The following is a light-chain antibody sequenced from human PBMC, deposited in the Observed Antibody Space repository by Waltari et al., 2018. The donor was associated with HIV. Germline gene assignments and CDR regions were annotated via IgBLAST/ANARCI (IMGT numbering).Light chain of an antibody. V-gene: IGLV2-11*01. CDR3: CSYAGSYTYV. Sequence: QSPLTQPRSVSGSPGQSVPAPYTRTSSDVAGYNYFSWYQQHPGKAAKVVIYDVSKRPSGVPGRFSGSKSANTASLTISGLQAEDEADYYCCSYAGSYTYVFGTGTKVTVL. J-gene: IGLJ1*01. CDR1: SSDVAGYNY. CDR2: DVS.